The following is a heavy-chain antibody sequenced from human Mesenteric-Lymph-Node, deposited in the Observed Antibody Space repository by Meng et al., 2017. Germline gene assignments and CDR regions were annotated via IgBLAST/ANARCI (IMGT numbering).Heavy chain of an antibody. CDR1: GYTFTSYG. J-gene: IGHJ4*01. Sequence: ASAKVSCKASGYTFTSYGISWVRQAPGQGLEWMGWISAYNGNTNYAQKLQGRVTMTTDTSTSTAYMELSRLRSDDTAVYYCARSPPVIGVEKWDDWGQGTLVTVSS. CDR2: ISAYNGNT. CDR3: ARSPPVIGVEKWDD. D-gene: IGHD6-19*01. V-gene: IGHV1-18*01.